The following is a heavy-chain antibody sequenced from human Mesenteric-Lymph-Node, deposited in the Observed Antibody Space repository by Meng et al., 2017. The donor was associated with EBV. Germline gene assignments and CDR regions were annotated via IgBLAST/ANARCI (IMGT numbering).Heavy chain of an antibody. D-gene: IGHD2-15*01. Sequence: QVQLQASGPGLVQPSEPLLLTCTVSGDSVNDVNYYWSWIRQPPGKGLEWIAYIYYSGSTNFNPSLKSRAAISVDTSKNQFSLRLSSVTAADTAVYYCARTGRCSGDSCYYNWFDPWGQGTLVTVSS. CDR3: ARTGRCSGDSCYYNWFDP. J-gene: IGHJ5*02. CDR2: IYYSGST. CDR1: GDSVNDVNYY. V-gene: IGHV4-61*01.